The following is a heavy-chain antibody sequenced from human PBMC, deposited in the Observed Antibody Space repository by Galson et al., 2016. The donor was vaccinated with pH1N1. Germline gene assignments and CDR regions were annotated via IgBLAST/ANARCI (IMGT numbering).Heavy chain of an antibody. D-gene: IGHD2-15*01. CDR3: ARTIVVVAHMDV. CDR2: INPSGGST. V-gene: IGHV1-46*01. J-gene: IGHJ6*02. CDR1: GYTFTSYY. Sequence: SVKVSCKASGYTFTSYYMHWVRQAPGQGLEWMGIINPSGGSTSYAQKFQGRVTMTRDTSTSTVYMELSSLRSEDTSVYYCARTIVVVAHMDVWGQGTTVTVSS.